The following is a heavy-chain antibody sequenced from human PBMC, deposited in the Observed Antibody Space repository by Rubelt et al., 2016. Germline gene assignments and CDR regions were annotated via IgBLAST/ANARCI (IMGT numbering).Heavy chain of an antibody. CDR3: ARGLVPMYGSGFDY. J-gene: IGHJ4*02. V-gene: IGHV4-4*02. CDR2: IYHSGST. Sequence: GTLSLTCAVSGDSISSSHWWSWVRQPPGKGLEWIGEIYHSGSTNYNPSLNKSNNQYSLKLSSVTAADTAVYYCARGLVPMYGSGFDYWGQGTLVTVSS. CDR1: GDSISSSHW. D-gene: IGHD3-10*01.